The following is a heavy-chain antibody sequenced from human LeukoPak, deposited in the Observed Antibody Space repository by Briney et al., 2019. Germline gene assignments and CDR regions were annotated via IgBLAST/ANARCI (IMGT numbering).Heavy chain of an antibody. Sequence: PSETLSLTCAVYGGSLSGYYWSWIRQPPGKGLEWIGEINHSGSTNYNPSLKSRVTISVDTSKNQFSLKLSSVTAADTAVYYCARRKGIVGATFDYWGQGTLVTVSS. CDR2: INHSGST. CDR1: GGSLSGYY. CDR3: ARRKGIVGATFDY. V-gene: IGHV4-34*01. D-gene: IGHD1-26*01. J-gene: IGHJ4*02.